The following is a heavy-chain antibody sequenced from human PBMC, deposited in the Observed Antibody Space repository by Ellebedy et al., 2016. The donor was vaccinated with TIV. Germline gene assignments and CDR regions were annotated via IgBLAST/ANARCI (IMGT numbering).Heavy chain of an antibody. CDR2: INPNSGGT. J-gene: IGHJ4*02. V-gene: IGHV1-2*02. CDR1: GYTFTDYY. Sequence: AASVKVSCKTSGYTFTDYYIHWARQAPGQGLEWMAWINPNSGGTNSAQKFQGRVTVTRDTSTSTAFLELSRLRSDDTAVYYCTRDLTNIVSGDYWGQGTLVTVSS. D-gene: IGHD5/OR15-5a*01. CDR3: TRDLTNIVSGDY.